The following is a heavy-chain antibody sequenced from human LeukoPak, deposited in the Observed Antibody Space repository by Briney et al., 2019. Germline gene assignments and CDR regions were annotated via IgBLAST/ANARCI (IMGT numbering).Heavy chain of an antibody. CDR2: ISGSGGST. V-gene: IGHV3-23*01. CDR3: AKDGPGELLSKLSYYFDY. J-gene: IGHJ4*02. D-gene: IGHD1-26*01. Sequence: HAGGSLRLSCAASGFTFSSYAMSWVRQAPGKGLEWVSAISGSGGSTYYADSVKGRFTISRDNSKNTLYLQMNSLRAEDTAVYYCAKDGPGELLSKLSYYFDYWGQGTLVTVSS. CDR1: GFTFSSYA.